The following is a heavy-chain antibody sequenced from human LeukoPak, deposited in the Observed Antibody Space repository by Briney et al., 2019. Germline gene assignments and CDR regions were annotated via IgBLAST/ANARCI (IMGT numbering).Heavy chain of an antibody. Sequence: GGSLRLSCAASGFTFDDYAMHWVRQAPGKGLEWVSGISWNSGSIGYADSVKGRFTISRDNSKNTLYLQMNSLRAEDTAVYYCAKQPLRYFDWPYWYFDLWGRGTLVTVSS. D-gene: IGHD3-9*01. CDR1: GFTFDDYA. CDR2: ISWNSGSI. V-gene: IGHV3-9*01. CDR3: AKQPLRYFDWPYWYFDL. J-gene: IGHJ2*01.